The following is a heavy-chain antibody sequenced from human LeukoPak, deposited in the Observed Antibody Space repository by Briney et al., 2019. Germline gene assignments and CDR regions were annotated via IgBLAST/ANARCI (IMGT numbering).Heavy chain of an antibody. V-gene: IGHV4/OR15-8*02. D-gene: IGHD1-26*01. CDR2: ISLAGQT. Sequence: SETPSLTCGVSGGSISGTNWWSWVRQPPGQGLEWIGEISLAGQTNYNPSLNGRVTMSLDKSSNQLSLHLTSVTAADTATYFCSRESGPFCPFGYWGQGTLVIVSS. J-gene: IGHJ4*02. CDR1: GGSISGTNW. CDR3: SRESGPFCPFGY.